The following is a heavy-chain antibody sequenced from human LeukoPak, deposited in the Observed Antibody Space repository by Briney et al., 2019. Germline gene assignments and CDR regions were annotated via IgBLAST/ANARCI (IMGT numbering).Heavy chain of an antibody. CDR1: GFIFNNYG. Sequence: GGSLRLSCAASGFIFNNYGLIWVRQAPGKGLEWVSAISNDGGGTNYAAFVEGRFTIPRDNSKKTLFLQMNSLRAEDTALYYCAKGSSGYFVDLWGQGTLDTVSS. CDR3: AKGSSGYFVDL. J-gene: IGHJ5*02. D-gene: IGHD3-22*01. CDR2: ISNDGGGT. V-gene: IGHV3-23*01.